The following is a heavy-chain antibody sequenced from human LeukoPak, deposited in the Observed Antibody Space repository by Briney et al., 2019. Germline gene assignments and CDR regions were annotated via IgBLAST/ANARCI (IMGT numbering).Heavy chain of an antibody. D-gene: IGHD2-15*01. Sequence: SETLSLTCAVYGGSFSGYYWSWIRQPPGKGLEWIGEINHSGSTNYNPSLKSRVTISVDTSKNQFSLKLSSVTAADTAVYYCARAPYCSGGSCTPFGYWGQGTLVTVSS. J-gene: IGHJ4*02. V-gene: IGHV4-34*01. CDR3: ARAPYCSGGSCTPFGY. CDR2: INHSGST. CDR1: GGSFSGYY.